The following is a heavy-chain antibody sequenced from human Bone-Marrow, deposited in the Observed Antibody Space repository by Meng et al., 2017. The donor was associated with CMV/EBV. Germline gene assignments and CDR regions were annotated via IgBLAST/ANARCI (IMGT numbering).Heavy chain of an antibody. J-gene: IGHJ4*02. D-gene: IGHD3-22*01. CDR3: ARDWVYYKDSSGYYLPDY. CDR1: GFTFSSYA. Sequence: GESLKISCAASGFTFSSYAMHWVRQAPGKGLEWVAVISYDGSNKYYADSVKGRFTISRDNSKNTLYLQMNSLRAEDTAVYYCARDWVYYKDSSGYYLPDYWGQGTLVTFSS. V-gene: IGHV3-30*04. CDR2: ISYDGSNK.